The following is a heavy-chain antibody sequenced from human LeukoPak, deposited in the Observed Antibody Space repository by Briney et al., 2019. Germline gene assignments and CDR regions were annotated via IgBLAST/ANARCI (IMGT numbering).Heavy chain of an antibody. CDR1: GGSFSGYY. V-gene: IGHV4-34*01. CDR3: ASSGCSSTSCYPYYFDY. D-gene: IGHD2-2*01. Sequence: SETLSLTCAVYGGSFSGYYWSWIRQPPGKGLEWIGEINHSGSTNYNPSLKSRVTISVDTSKNQFSLKLSSVTAADTAVYYCASSGCSSTSCYPYYFDYWGQGTLVIVSS. J-gene: IGHJ4*02. CDR2: INHSGST.